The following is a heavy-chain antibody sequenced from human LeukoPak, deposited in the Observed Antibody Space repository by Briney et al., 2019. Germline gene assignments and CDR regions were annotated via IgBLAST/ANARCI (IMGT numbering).Heavy chain of an antibody. V-gene: IGHV4-61*02. Sequence: PSQTLSLTCTVSGASISSGSYYWSWIRQPAGKGLEWIGRVYTSGSTNYNPSLKSRVNISLDTPKNQFSLKLISVTAADTAVYFCARLQWLSTPFFDYWGQGTLVTVSS. CDR2: VYTSGST. CDR1: GASISSGSYY. D-gene: IGHD6-19*01. J-gene: IGHJ4*02. CDR3: ARLQWLSTPFFDY.